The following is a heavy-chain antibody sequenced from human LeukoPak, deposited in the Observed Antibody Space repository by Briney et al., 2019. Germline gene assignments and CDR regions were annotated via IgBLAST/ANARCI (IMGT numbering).Heavy chain of an antibody. CDR1: GGSISSYY. CDR2: IYYSGST. Sequence: SSETLSLTCTVSGGSISSYYWSWIRQPPGKGLEWIGYIYYSGSTNYNPSLKSRVTISVDTSKNQFSLKLSSVTAADTAVYYCTRVGYCTGGSCYGLDHWGQGTLVTVSS. J-gene: IGHJ4*02. V-gene: IGHV4-59*12. CDR3: TRVGYCTGGSCYGLDH. D-gene: IGHD2-15*01.